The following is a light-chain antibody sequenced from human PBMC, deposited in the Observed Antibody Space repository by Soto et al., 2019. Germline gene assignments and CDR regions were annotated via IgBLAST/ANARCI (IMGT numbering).Light chain of an antibody. J-gene: IGLJ2*01. CDR1: SGDVGAYNY. Sequence: QSALTQPASVSGSPGQSITISCTGTSGDVGAYNYVSWYQQHPGKAPKLMIYDVSNRPSGVSNRFSGSKSGNTASLTISGLLAEDEADYYCSSFTSSTTLIFGGGTKVTVL. V-gene: IGLV2-14*03. CDR2: DVS. CDR3: SSFTSSTTLI.